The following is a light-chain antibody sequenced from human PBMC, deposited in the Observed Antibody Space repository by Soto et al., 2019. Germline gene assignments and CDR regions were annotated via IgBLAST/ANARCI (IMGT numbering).Light chain of an antibody. Sequence: EIVMTQSPATLSVSPGERATLSCRASQSVSSNLAWYQQKPGQAPRRLIYGASTRATAIPARFIGSGSGTYFTLTISSLQSADFAVYYCQQYNNWPPKYTFGQGTKLEIK. CDR1: QSVSSN. CDR2: GAS. J-gene: IGKJ2*01. CDR3: QQYNNWPPKYT. V-gene: IGKV3-15*01.